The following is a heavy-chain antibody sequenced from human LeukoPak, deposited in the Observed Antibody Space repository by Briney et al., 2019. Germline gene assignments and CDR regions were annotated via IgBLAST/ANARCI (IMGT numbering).Heavy chain of an antibody. D-gene: IGHD6-6*01. J-gene: IGHJ6*02. V-gene: IGHV3-7*01. CDR3: ARGPLRIAQLVRAYYYYGMDV. Sequence: PGGSLRLSCAASGFTFSSYWMSWVRQAPGKGLEWVANIKQDGSEKYYVDSVKGRFTISRDNAKNSLYLQMNSLRAEDTAVYYCARGPLRIAQLVRAYYYYGMDVWGQGTTVTVSS. CDR1: GFTFSSYW. CDR2: IKQDGSEK.